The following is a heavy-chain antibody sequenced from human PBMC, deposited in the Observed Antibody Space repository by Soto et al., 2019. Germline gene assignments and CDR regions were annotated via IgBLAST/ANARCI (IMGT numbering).Heavy chain of an antibody. CDR1: GFPFSSYW. CDR2: INGDGSSI. J-gene: IGHJ4*02. V-gene: IGHV3-74*03. D-gene: IGHD2-2*01. CDR3: TRRGCSTTGCYFN. Sequence: EVRLVESGGDSVQSGGSLRLSCAASGFPFSSYWMHWVRQAPGKGLVWVSRINGDGSSITYADSVKGRFTISRDNAKNTLYLQINSLRAEDAAVYYCTRRGCSTTGCYFNWGRGTLVTVSS.